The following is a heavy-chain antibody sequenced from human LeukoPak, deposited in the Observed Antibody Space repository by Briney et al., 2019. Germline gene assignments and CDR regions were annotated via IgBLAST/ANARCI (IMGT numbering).Heavy chain of an antibody. CDR1: GFTFSSYE. CDR2: ISSSSSYT. D-gene: IGHD3-10*01. Sequence: GGSLRLSCAASGFTFSSYEMNWVRQAPGKGLEWVSYISSSSSYTNYADSVKGRFTISRDNAKNSLYLQMNSLRAEDTAVYYCARDFGSSFGELFSPADYWGQGTLVTVSS. J-gene: IGHJ4*02. CDR3: ARDFGSSFGELFSPADY. V-gene: IGHV3-21*05.